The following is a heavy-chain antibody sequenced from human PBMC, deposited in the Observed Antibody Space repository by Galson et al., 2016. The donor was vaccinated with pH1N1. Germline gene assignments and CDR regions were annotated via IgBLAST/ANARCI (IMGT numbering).Heavy chain of an antibody. CDR1: GFSLRTSGMC. Sequence: PALVKPPQTLTLTCTFSGFSLRTSGMCVSWIRQPPGEALEWLALIDWDDDKYYSTSLKTRLTISKDTSKNQVVLTMTNMDPVDTATYYCARLDYGDYSGYFEYWGQGTLVTVSS. CDR3: ARLDYGDYSGYFEY. CDR2: IDWDDDK. V-gene: IGHV2-70*01. D-gene: IGHD4-17*01. J-gene: IGHJ4*02.